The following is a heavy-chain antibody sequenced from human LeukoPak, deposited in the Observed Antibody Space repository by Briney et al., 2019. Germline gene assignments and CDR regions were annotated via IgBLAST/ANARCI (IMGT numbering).Heavy chain of an antibody. V-gene: IGHV3-11*06. CDR3: ARDLHYAFDI. CDR2: VSSTSSYA. CDR1: GFTFSDYY. Sequence: GGSLRLSCAASGFTFSDYYMSWIRQAPGKGLEWVSYVSSTSSYAINADSVKGRFTISRDNAKNSLYLQMNSLRDEDTAVYYCARDLHYAFDIWGQGTMVTASS. J-gene: IGHJ3*02. D-gene: IGHD3-10*01.